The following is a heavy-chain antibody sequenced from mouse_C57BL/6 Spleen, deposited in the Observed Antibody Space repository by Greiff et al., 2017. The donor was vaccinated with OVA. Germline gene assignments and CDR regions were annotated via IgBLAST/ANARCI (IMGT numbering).Heavy chain of an antibody. Sequence: EVKLVESGAELVRPGASVKLSCTASGFNIKDYYMHWVKQRPEQGLEWIGRIDPEDGDTEYAPKFQGKATMTADTSSNTAYLQLSSLTSEDTAVYYCTTGTAQAIAWFAYWGQGTLVTVSA. CDR2: IDPEDGDT. J-gene: IGHJ3*01. CDR3: TTGTAQAIAWFAY. D-gene: IGHD3-2*02. V-gene: IGHV14-1*01. CDR1: GFNIKDYY.